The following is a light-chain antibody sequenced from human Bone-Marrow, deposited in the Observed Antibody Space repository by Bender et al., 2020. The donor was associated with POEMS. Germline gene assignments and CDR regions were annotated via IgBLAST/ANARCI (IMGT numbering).Light chain of an antibody. CDR3: QSADSSAIYGV. CDR1: VVAKKY. Sequence: SYELTQPSSVSVSPGQTARITCSGDVVAKKYVRWFQQRPGQAPVVVIYEDSERPSGIPERFSGSSSGTTVTLTISGVQAEDEADYYCQSADSSAIYGVFGGGTKLTVL. J-gene: IGLJ3*02. V-gene: IGLV3-27*01. CDR2: EDS.